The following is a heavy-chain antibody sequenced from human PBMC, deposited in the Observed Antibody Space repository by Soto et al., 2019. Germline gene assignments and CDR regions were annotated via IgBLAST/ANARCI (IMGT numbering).Heavy chain of an antibody. V-gene: IGHV5-51*01. J-gene: IGHJ4*02. D-gene: IGHD3-22*01. CDR2: IYPGDSAT. CDR3: ARMDSSDLGIDY. CDR1: GYSFTSFW. Sequence: GESLKISCKGSGYSFTSFWIAWVRQMPGKGLEWMGIIYPGDSATTYSPPFQGQVTISADKSISTAYLQWSGLKASDTAMYYRARMDSSDLGIDYWGQGTLVTVS.